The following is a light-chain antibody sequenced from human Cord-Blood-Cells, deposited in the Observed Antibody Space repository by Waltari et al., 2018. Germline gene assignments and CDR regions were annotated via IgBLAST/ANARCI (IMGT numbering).Light chain of an antibody. CDR3: QAWDSSTAV. Sequence: SYELTQPPSVSVSPGQTASITCSGDKLGDKYACWYQQKPGKSPVLVIYQDSKRPSGSPDRFSGSNSGNTATLTISGTQAMDEADYYCQAWDSSTAVFGGGTKLTVL. CDR2: QDS. V-gene: IGLV3-1*01. CDR1: KLGDKY. J-gene: IGLJ2*01.